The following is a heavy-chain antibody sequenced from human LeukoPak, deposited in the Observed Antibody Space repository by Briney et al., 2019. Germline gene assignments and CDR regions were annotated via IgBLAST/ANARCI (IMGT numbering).Heavy chain of an antibody. CDR1: GFTFSSYS. V-gene: IGHV3-21*01. D-gene: IGHD6-13*01. J-gene: IGHJ5*02. CDR2: ISSSSSYI. Sequence: PGGSLRLSCAASGFTFSSYSMNWVRQAPGKGLEWVSPISSSSSYIYYADSVKGRFTISRDNAKNSLYLQMNSLRAEDTAVYYCARDHRLGSSSWYWFDPWGQGTLVTVSS. CDR3: ARDHRLGSSSWYWFDP.